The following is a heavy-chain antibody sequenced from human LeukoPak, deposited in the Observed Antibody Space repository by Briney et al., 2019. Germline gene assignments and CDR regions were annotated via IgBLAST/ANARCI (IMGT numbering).Heavy chain of an antibody. CDR1: GGSFSGYY. CDR3: ARRVATNYYYYYMDV. CDR2: INHSGST. D-gene: IGHD5-24*01. V-gene: IGHV4-34*01. Sequence: SETLSVTCAVYGGSFSGYYWSWIRQPPGKGLEWIGEINHSGSTNYNPSLKSRVTISVDTSKNQFSLKLSSVTAADTAVYYCARRVATNYYYYYMDVWGKGTTVTVSS. J-gene: IGHJ6*03.